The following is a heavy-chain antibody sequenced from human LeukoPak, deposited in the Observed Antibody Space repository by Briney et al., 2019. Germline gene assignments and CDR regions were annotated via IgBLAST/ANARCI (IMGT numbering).Heavy chain of an antibody. V-gene: IGHV3-48*03. CDR1: GFTFSSYD. J-gene: IGHJ4*02. CDR3: ARDDPHDLLPLDS. CDR2: ISSSGSSI. D-gene: IGHD3-22*01. Sequence: PGGSLRLSCAASGFTFSSYDMNWVRQAPGKGLEWLSYISSSGSSISYADSVKGRFTISRDNAKNSLYLQMNSLRAEDTAVYYCARDDPHDLLPLDSWGQGTLVTASS.